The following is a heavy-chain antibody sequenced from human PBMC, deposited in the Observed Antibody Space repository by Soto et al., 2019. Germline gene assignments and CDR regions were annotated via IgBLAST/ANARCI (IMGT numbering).Heavy chain of an antibody. CDR3: SASTGTTSYDAFDI. J-gene: IGHJ3*02. V-gene: IGHV5-10-1*01. Sequence: PGESLKISCKGSGYSFTSYWISWVRQMPGKGLEWMGRIDPSDSYTNYSPSFQGHVTISADKSISTAYLQWSSLKASDTAMYYCSASTGTTSYDAFDIWGQGTMVTV. CDR1: GYSFTSYW. D-gene: IGHD1-7*01. CDR2: IDPSDSYT.